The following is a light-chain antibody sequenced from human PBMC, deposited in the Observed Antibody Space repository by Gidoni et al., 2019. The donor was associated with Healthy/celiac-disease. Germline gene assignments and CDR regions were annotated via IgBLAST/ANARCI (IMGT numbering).Light chain of an antibody. Sequence: NFMLTQPQCVLESPAQTVTISCTGSSVSIASNYVQRYQHHPCSAPTTVIFEDNHRPSGVPDRFSGSIDSSSNSASLTISGLKTEDEADYYCQSYDSSLWVFGGGTKLTVL. CDR1: SVSIASNY. J-gene: IGLJ3*02. CDR3: QSYDSSLWV. CDR2: EDN. V-gene: IGLV6-57*02.